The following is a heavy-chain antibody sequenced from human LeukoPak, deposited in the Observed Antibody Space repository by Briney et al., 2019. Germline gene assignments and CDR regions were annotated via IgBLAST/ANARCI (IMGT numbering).Heavy chain of an antibody. CDR2: ISGSGGST. CDR1: GFTFSSYA. D-gene: IGHD2-2*01. Sequence: PGGSPRLSCAASGFTFSSYAMSWVRQAPGKGLEWVSAISGSGGSTYYADSVKGRFTISRDNSKNTLYLQMNSLRAEDTAVYYCAKAHRRYCSSTSCYWDYWGQGTLVTVSS. CDR3: AKAHRRYCSSTSCYWDY. J-gene: IGHJ4*02. V-gene: IGHV3-23*01.